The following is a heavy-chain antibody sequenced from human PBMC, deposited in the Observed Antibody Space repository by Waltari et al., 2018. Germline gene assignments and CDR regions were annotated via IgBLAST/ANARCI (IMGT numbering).Heavy chain of an antibody. D-gene: IGHD2-8*02. CDR1: GFTFSSSG. J-gene: IGHJ6*02. CDR3: ASCTGGNCYYYGFDV. CDR2: ISSDGSRK. Sequence: QVQLVESGGGVVQPGRSLRLSCAASGFTFSSSGLHGVRQTPGRGLEWVAVISSDGSRKSYADSVKGRFSSSRDNSKNSLSLEMNSLRPEDTAVYYCASCTGGNCYYYGFDVWGQGTTVTVSS. V-gene: IGHV3-30*03.